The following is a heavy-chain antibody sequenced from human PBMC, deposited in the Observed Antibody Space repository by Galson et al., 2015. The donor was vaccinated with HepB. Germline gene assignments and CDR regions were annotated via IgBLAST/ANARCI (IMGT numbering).Heavy chain of an antibody. V-gene: IGHV3-33*08. J-gene: IGHJ4*02. CDR2: VWYDGSNR. Sequence: SLRLSCAASGFTFSTYWMSWVRQAPGKGLEWVAVVWYDGSNRYYADSVRGRFIISRDNSKNTLYLQMDSLRADDTAVYYCARDQREYCDGGSCYSHDYWGQGTLVTVSS. CDR1: GFTFSTYW. D-gene: IGHD2-15*01. CDR3: ARDQREYCDGGSCYSHDY.